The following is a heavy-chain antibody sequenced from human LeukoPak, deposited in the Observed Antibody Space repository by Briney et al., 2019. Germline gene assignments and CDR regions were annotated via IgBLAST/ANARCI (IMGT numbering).Heavy chain of an antibody. CDR3: ARDWGGGYDFPLGWVNAFDI. V-gene: IGHV3-21*01. J-gene: IGHJ3*02. CDR1: GFTFSSYS. CDR2: ISSSSSYI. D-gene: IGHD5-12*01. Sequence: GGSLRLSCAASGFTFSSYSMNWVRQAPGKGLEWVSSISSSSSYIYYADSVKGRFTISRDNAKNSLYLQMNSLRAEDTAVYCCARDWGGGYDFPLGWVNAFDIWGQGTMVTVSS.